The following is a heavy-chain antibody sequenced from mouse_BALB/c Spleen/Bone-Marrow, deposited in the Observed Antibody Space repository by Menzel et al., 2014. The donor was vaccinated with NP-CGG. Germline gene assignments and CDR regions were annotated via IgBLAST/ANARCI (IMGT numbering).Heavy chain of an antibody. CDR1: GYPFTSYW. CDR3: TRQYGNYYAMDY. J-gene: IGHJ4*01. D-gene: IGHD2-10*02. V-gene: IGHV1S126*01. Sequence: VQLQQSGAELVRPGASVKVSCKASGYPFTSYWINWVKQRPGQGLEWIGNIFPSDSYTNYNQNFKDKATLTVDKSSSTAYMQLSSPTSEDSAVYYCTRQYGNYYAMDYWGQGTSVTVSS. CDR2: IFPSDSYT.